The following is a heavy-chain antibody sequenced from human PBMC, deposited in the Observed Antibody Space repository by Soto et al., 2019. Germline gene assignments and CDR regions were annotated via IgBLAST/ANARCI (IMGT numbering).Heavy chain of an antibody. CDR3: ARLQMLGVTTGGHFDY. J-gene: IGHJ4*02. D-gene: IGHD1-26*01. CDR2: IKLDGSEE. CDR1: GFTLSSYW. V-gene: IGHV3-7*01. Sequence: GGSLRLSCAASGFTLSSYWMSWVRQAPGKGLEWVANIKLDGSEEYYVDSVTGRFTISRDNAKNSLYLQMDSLRAGDTAVYYCARLQMLGVTTGGHFDYWGQGTLVTVSS.